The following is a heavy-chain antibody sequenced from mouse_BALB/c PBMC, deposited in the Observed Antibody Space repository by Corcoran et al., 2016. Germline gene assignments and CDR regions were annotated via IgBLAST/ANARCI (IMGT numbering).Heavy chain of an antibody. CDR2: INPYNGAT. Sequence: EVQLQQSGPELFKPGASVKISCEASGYSFTGYYVHWVKQSHVKSLEWIGRINPYNGATSYNQNFKDKASLTCYEYSSTAYMELHSLTSEDSAVYYLASYYGNYWYFDVWGAGTTVTVSS. CDR1: GYSFTGYY. J-gene: IGHJ1*01. CDR3: ASYYGNYWYFDV. V-gene: IGHV1-19*01. D-gene: IGHD2-1*01.